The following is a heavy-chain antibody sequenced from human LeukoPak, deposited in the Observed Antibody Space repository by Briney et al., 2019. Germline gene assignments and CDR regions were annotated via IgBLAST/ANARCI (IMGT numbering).Heavy chain of an antibody. D-gene: IGHD6-13*01. J-gene: IGHJ4*02. CDR2: IIPIFGTA. Sequence: SVKVSCKASGGTFSSYAISWVRQAPGQGLEWMGGIIPIFGTANYAQKFQGRVTITADESTSTAYMELSSLRSEDTAVYYCARSRGIISDSTLDYWGQGTLVTVSS. CDR1: GGTFSSYA. V-gene: IGHV1-69*13. CDR3: ARSRGIISDSTLDY.